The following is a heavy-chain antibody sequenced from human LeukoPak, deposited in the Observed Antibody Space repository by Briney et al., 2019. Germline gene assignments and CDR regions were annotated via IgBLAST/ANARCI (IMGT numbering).Heavy chain of an antibody. J-gene: IGHJ6*02. CDR1: GYTFTGYY. D-gene: IGHD6-19*01. Sequence: GASVKVSCKASGYTFTGYYIHWVWQAPGQGLEWMGWINPNSGGRKYAQKFEGRVTITRDTSITTAYMEVSRLRSDDTAMYYCARDGSPLSSGSYEVFYYGMDVWGQGTTGTVSS. V-gene: IGHV1-2*02. CDR2: INPNSGGR. CDR3: ARDGSPLSSGSYEVFYYGMDV.